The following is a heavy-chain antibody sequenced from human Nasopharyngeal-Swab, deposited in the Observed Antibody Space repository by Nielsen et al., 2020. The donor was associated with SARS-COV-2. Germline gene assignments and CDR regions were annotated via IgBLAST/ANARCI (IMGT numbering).Heavy chain of an antibody. CDR1: GGTFSSYA. CDR2: IIPIFGTA. Sequence: SVKVSCKASGGTFSSYAISWVRQAPGQGLEWMGGIIPIFGTANYAQKFQGRVTITADESTSTAYMELNSLRSEDTAVYYCTTQLGDAFDIWGQGTMVTVSS. D-gene: IGHD6-6*01. CDR3: TTQLGDAFDI. J-gene: IGHJ3*02. V-gene: IGHV1-69*13.